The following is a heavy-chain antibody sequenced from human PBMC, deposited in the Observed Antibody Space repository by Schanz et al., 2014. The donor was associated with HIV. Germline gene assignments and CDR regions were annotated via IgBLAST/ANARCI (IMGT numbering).Heavy chain of an antibody. D-gene: IGHD2-15*01. V-gene: IGHV1-18*01. CDR1: GYTFTNYG. CDR2: ISGYIGNT. J-gene: IGHJ4*02. CDR3: ARGYCGGGTCYSGDY. Sequence: QVQLVQSGAEVTKPGASVTVSCKASGYTFTNYGINWVRQAPGQGLEWMGWISGYIGNTNYAQNLQGRVTMTTDTLTSTVYMELRSLRSDDTAVYYWARGYCGGGTCYSGDYWGQGTLVTVSS.